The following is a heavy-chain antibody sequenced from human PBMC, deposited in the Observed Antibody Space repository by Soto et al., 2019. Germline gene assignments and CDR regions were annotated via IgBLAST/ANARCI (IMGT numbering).Heavy chain of an antibody. D-gene: IGHD1-26*01. CDR2: ISAYNGNT. CDR3: ARDSGSPIYYYYYIDV. J-gene: IGHJ6*03. Sequence: GASVKVSCKASGYTFTSYGISWVRQAPGQGLEWMGWISAYNGNTNYAQKLQGRVTMTTDTSTNTAYMELRSLRSDDTAVYYCARDSGSPIYYYYYIDVWGKGTTVTVS. CDR1: GYTFTSYG. V-gene: IGHV1-18*01.